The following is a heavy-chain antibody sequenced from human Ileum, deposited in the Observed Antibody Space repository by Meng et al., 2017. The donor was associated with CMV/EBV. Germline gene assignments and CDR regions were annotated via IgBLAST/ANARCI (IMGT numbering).Heavy chain of an antibody. CDR2: ISYSGNT. CDR1: VGSFSSPPYF. J-gene: IGHJ4*02. V-gene: IGHV4-39*07. Sequence: HLHLQELGPGLVKPSQTLSLTCTVSVGSFSSPPYFWSWIRPPPGNGLEWIATISYSGNTYYNPSLKSPVTISLDTSKNQFSLKLTSVTAADTAVYYCAREPPSGQQLDWGQGTLVTVSS. CDR3: AREPPSGQQLD. D-gene: IGHD6-13*01.